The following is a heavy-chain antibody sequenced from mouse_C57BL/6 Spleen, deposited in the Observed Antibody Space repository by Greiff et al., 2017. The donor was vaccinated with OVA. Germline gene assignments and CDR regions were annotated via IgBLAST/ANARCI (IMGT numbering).Heavy chain of an antibody. CDR1: GYIFTDYN. V-gene: IGHV1-18*01. CDR2: INPNNGGT. Sequence: VQLQQSGPELVKPGASVKIPCKASGYIFTDYNMDWVKQSHGKSLEWIGDINPNNGGTIYNQKFKGKATLTVDKSSSTAYMELRSLTSEDTAVYYCAREGDYYGSSYFDYWGQGTTLTVSS. J-gene: IGHJ2*01. CDR3: AREGDYYGSSYFDY. D-gene: IGHD1-1*01.